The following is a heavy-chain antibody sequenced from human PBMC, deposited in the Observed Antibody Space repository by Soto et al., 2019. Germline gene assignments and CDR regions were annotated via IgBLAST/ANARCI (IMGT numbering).Heavy chain of an antibody. Sequence: EVQLVESGGGLVQPGGSLKLSCAASGFTFSGSALHWVRQASGKGLEWVGRIRNTANSYATAYAASVKGRFTISRDDSKNTAYLQMNSLKSEDTAVYYCTSHTPEDMIRTWGQGTLVTVSS. D-gene: IGHD2-15*01. CDR1: GFTFSGSA. J-gene: IGHJ5*02. CDR2: IRNTANSYAT. CDR3: TSHTPEDMIRT. V-gene: IGHV3-73*02.